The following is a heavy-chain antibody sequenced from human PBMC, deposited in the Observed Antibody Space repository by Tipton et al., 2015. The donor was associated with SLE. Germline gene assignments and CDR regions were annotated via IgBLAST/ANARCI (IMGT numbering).Heavy chain of an antibody. CDR1: GITFTDYP. J-gene: IGHJ4*02. V-gene: IGHV3-30*04. CDR3: ARDRGTIPHVLNYHFDN. Sequence: SLRLSCSASGITFTDYPFHWVRQAPGKGLEWVALISSDGGGKYYADSGMGRFTISRDNSQNALWLQMDSLRPEDTALYFCARDRGTIPHVLNYHFDNWGQGTLVTVSS. D-gene: IGHD1-1*01. CDR2: ISSDGGGK.